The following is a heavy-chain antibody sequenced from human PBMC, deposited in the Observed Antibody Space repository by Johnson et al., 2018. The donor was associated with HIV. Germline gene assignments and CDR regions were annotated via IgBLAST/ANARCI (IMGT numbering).Heavy chain of an antibody. D-gene: IGHD1-14*01. CDR1: LFTFSSYD. J-gene: IGHJ3*02. CDR3: AKIRTSGTGDAFDI. Sequence: VHLVESGGGLAKPAWSPRLSCAASLFTFSSYDMHWVRQTTGKGLEWVSVIDTAGDTYYADSVKGRFTISRDNSKNTLYLQMDSLRAEDTAVYYCAKIRTSGTGDAFDIWGQGTMVTVSS. CDR2: IDTAGDT. V-gene: IGHV3-13*01.